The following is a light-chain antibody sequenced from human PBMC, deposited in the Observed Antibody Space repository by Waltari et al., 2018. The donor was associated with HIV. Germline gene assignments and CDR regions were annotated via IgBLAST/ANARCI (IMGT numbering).Light chain of an antibody. CDR2: SNS. CDR3: AAWDDSLNGPV. CDR1: SSNIGSNI. V-gene: IGLV1-44*01. Sequence: QSVLTQPPSASGTPGQRATTSCSGSSSNIGSNIVNWFQQLPGTAPKLLIYSNSQRPSGVPDRFSGSKSGTSASLAISGLQSEDEADYYCAAWDDSLNGPVFGGGTKLTVL. J-gene: IGLJ2*01.